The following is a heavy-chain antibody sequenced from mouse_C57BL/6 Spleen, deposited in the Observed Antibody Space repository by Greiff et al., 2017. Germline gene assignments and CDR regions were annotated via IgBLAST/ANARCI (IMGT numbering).Heavy chain of an antibody. V-gene: IGHV1-54*01. D-gene: IGHD1-1*01. CDR3: ARGGSSYVDYAMDY. J-gene: IGHJ4*01. Sequence: VQLQQSGAELVRPGTSVKVSCKASGYAFTNYLIEWVKQRPGQGLEWIGVINPGSGGTNYNEKFKGKATRTADKSSSPAYMQLSSLTSEDSAVYFCARGGSSYVDYAMDYWGQGTSVTVSS. CDR2: INPGSGGT. CDR1: GYAFTNYL.